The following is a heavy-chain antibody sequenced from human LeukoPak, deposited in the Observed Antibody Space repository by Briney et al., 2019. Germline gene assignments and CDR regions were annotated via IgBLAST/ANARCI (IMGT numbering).Heavy chain of an antibody. CDR3: ARHGLRTMKDFDI. D-gene: IGHD3-22*01. Sequence: SETLSLTCTVSGGSISSYYWSWIRQPPGKGLEWIGYIYYSGSTNYNPSLKSRVTISVDTSKNQFSLKLSSVTAADTAVYYCARHGLRTMKDFDIWGQGTMVTVSS. CDR2: IYYSGST. CDR1: GGSISSYY. J-gene: IGHJ3*02. V-gene: IGHV4-59*08.